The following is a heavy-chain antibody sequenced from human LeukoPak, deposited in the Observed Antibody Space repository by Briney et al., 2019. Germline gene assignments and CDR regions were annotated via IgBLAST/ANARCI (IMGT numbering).Heavy chain of an antibody. V-gene: IGHV3-53*01. J-gene: IGHJ4*02. D-gene: IGHD1-14*01. CDR2: LYSDGNT. CDR3: ARGVEPLAANTLAY. Sequence: GGSLELSWAASGFPVITNAMIWVRQAPGKGPEGFSVLYSDGNTKYADSVQGRFTISRDNSKNTLYLEMNSLSPDDTAVYYCARGVEPLAANTLAYWGQGTLVTVSS. CDR1: GFPVITNA.